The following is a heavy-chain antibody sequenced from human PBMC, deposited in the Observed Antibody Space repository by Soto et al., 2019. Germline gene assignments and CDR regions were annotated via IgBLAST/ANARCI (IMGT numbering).Heavy chain of an antibody. CDR3: ARAPKVSGSSQTRPDF. CDR1: SGSFSGYY. Sequence: QVQLHQWGAGLLKPSETLSLACSIYSGSFSGYYWSWIRQPPGKGLEWIGEISQSGNTNYSPSLKRRASISIDTSKKQFALNLASVSAAATAVYYCARAPKVSGSSQTRPDFWGQGTLVTVSS. CDR2: ISQSGNT. J-gene: IGHJ4*02. V-gene: IGHV4-34*01. D-gene: IGHD6-6*01.